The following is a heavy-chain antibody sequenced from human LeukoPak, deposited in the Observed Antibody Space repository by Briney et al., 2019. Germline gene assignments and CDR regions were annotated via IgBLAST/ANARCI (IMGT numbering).Heavy chain of an antibody. CDR3: ARDQEAYCSSTSCYEYSYYMDV. D-gene: IGHD2-2*01. CDR2: INHSGST. Sequence: QSSETLSLTCAVYGGSFSGYYWSWIRQPPGKGLEWIGEINHSGSTNYNPSLKSRVTISVDTSKNQFSLKLSSVTAADTAVYYCARDQEAYCSSTSCYEYSYYMDVWGKGTTVTISS. V-gene: IGHV4-34*01. J-gene: IGHJ6*03. CDR1: GGSFSGYY.